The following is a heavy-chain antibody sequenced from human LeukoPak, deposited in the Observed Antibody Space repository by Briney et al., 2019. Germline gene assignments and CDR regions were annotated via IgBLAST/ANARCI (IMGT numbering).Heavy chain of an antibody. CDR1: GYTFIDYV. CDR3: ARRTPRCGGTCYDAFDV. CDR2: MSPHNGHT. J-gene: IGHJ3*01. D-gene: IGHD2-21*01. V-gene: IGHV1-8*01. Sequence: ASVKVSCKASGYTFIDYVINWVRQAPGQGLEWMGLMSPHNGHTEYAQNFQGRVTMTRDTSTGTAYMELRSLRSEDTAVYYCARRTPRCGGTCYDAFDVWGQGTMVTVSS.